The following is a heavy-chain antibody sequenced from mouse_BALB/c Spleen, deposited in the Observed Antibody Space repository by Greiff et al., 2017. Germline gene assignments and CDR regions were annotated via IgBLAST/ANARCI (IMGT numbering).Heavy chain of an antibody. CDR1: CYTFTYYW. CDR2: IYPGGGYT. Sequence: VPLQQSGAELVRPGTSVKISCKASCYTFTYYWLGWVKQRPGHGLEWIGDIYPGGGYTNYNEKFKGKATLTADTSSSTAYMQLSSLTSEDSAVYFCARALSLGYAMDYWGQGTSVTVSS. CDR3: ARALSLGYAMDY. V-gene: IGHV1-63*02. D-gene: IGHD4-1*01. J-gene: IGHJ4*01.